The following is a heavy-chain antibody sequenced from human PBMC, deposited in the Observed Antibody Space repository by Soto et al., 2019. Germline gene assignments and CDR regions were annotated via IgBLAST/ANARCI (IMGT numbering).Heavy chain of an antibody. CDR3: AKDIECSSTSCPDLVVVAATGIDY. J-gene: IGHJ4*02. V-gene: IGHV3-9*01. CDR2: ISWNSGSI. CDR1: GFTFDDYA. D-gene: IGHD2-2*01. Sequence: LRLSCAASGFTFDDYAMHWVRQAPGKGLEWVSGISWNSGSIGYADSVKGRFTISRDNAKNSLYLQMNSLRAEDTALYYCAKDIECSSTSCPDLVVVAATGIDYWGQGTLVTVSS.